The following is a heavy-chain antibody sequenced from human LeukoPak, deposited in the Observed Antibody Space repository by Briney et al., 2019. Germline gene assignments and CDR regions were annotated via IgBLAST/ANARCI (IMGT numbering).Heavy chain of an antibody. Sequence: PSGTLSLTCAVSGGSISSSNWWSWVRQPPGKGLEWIGEIYHSGSTNYNPSLKNRVTISVDTSKNQFSLKLSSVTAADTAVYYCARDMGSGSYPYYFDYWGQGTLVTVSS. CDR3: ARDMGSGSYPYYFDY. J-gene: IGHJ4*02. CDR1: GGSISSSNW. V-gene: IGHV4-4*02. CDR2: IYHSGST. D-gene: IGHD3-10*01.